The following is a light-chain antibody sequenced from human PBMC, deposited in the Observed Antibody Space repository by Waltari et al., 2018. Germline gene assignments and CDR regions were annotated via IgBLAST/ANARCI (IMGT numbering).Light chain of an antibody. CDR3: SSFAGNNNVV. CDR1: SNDVGAYNY. Sequence: QSALTQPPSASGSPGQSVTISCTGTSNDVGAYNYVSWYQQPPGKAPKLMIYEVSMRPSGVPDRFSGSKSDNTASLTVSGLQAEDEADYYCSSFAGNNNVVFGGGTKLTVL. CDR2: EVS. V-gene: IGLV2-8*01. J-gene: IGLJ2*01.